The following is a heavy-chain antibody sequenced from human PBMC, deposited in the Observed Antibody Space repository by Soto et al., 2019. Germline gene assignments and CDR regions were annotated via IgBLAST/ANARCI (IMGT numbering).Heavy chain of an antibody. CDR1: GFTFSSYA. D-gene: IGHD2-15*01. CDR3: ARDAYCSGGSCYHDDFDI. Sequence: QVQLVESGGGVVQPGRSLRLSCAASGFTFSSYAMHWVRQAPGKGLVWVAVISYDGSNKYYADSVKGRFTIARDNSKNTLYRQTDSLRGEDTAVDYCARDAYCSGGSCYHDDFDIWGQGTIVTVSS. V-gene: IGHV3-30-3*01. J-gene: IGHJ3*02. CDR2: ISYDGSNK.